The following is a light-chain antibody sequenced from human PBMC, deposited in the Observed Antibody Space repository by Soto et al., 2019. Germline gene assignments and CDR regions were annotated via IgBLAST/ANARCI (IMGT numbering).Light chain of an antibody. V-gene: IGKV3D-15*01. CDR2: ATS. J-gene: IGKJ1*01. CDR1: ESVSSTY. Sequence: VLTQSPVTLSLSPGERATLSCRASESVSSTYFAWYQQKPGQAPRLLIYATSSRATGIPDRFSGSGSGTEFTLTISSLQSEDFAVYYCQQYNNWPPWTFGQGTKVDIK. CDR3: QQYNNWPPWT.